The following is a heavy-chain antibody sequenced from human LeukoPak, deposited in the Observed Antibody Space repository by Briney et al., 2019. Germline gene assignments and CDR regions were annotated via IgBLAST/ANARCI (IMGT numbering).Heavy chain of an antibody. D-gene: IGHD3-22*01. J-gene: IGHJ4*02. CDR1: GFTFSNAW. CDR2: IKSKTDGGTT. Sequence: GGSLRLSCAASGFTFSNAWMSWVRQAPGKGLEWVGRIKSKTDGGTTDYAAPVKGRFTISRDDSKNTLYLQMNSLKTEDTAVCYCTTEPTYYYDSSGYSEFDYWGQGTLVTVSS. V-gene: IGHV3-15*01. CDR3: TTEPTYYYDSSGYSEFDY.